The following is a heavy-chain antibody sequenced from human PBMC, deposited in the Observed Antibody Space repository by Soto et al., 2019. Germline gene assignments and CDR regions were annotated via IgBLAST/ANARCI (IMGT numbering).Heavy chain of an antibody. CDR1: GFTFNRYG. CDR2: ISASGDNT. Sequence: HPGGSLRLSCAASGFTFNRYGMSWVRQAPGKGLKWVSAISASGDNTYYADSVKGRFTISRDSSNNTLYLQMNSLRADDTALYYCVKLRLELLYLDSWGLGALVTVSS. V-gene: IGHV3-23*01. CDR3: VKLRLELLYLDS. J-gene: IGHJ4*02. D-gene: IGHD1-7*01.